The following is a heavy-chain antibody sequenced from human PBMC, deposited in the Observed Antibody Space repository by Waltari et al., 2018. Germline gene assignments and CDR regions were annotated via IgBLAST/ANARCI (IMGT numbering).Heavy chain of an antibody. J-gene: IGHJ6*03. Sequence: EVQLVESGGGLVKPGGSLRLSCAASGFIFTDYSVNWVRQAPGKGLEWVSSISSGSSYIYYADSVRGRFTISRDDAKNSLYLQMNSLRAEDTAVYYCTRDRSSTMIVVAYMDVWGRGTTVTVSS. D-gene: IGHD3-22*01. CDR1: GFIFTDYS. V-gene: IGHV3-21*03. CDR2: ISSGSSYI. CDR3: TRDRSSTMIVVAYMDV.